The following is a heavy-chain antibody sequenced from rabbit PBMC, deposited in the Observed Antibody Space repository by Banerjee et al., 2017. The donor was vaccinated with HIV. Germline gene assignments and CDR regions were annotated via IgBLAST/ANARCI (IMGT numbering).Heavy chain of an antibody. CDR2: IYGGSGST. CDR3: ARSTSGYDIGDL. J-gene: IGHJ4*01. Sequence: QLKETGGGLVQPGGSLTLSCKASGFDFSSYYMSWVRQAPGKGLEWIGIIYGGSGSTDYASWVNGRFTISSDNAQNTVDLQMNSLTAADTATYFCARSTSGYDIGDLWGQGTLVTVS. CDR1: GFDFSSYY. D-gene: IGHD1-1*01. V-gene: IGHV1S7*01.